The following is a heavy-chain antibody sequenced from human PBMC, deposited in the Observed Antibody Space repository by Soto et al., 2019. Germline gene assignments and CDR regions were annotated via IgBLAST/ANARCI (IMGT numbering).Heavy chain of an antibody. CDR3: AKGSVDTAMVYGIDV. J-gene: IGHJ6*02. V-gene: IGHV3-30*18. D-gene: IGHD5-18*01. Sequence: PGGSLRLSCAASGFTFSSYGMHWVRQAPGKGLEWVAVISYDGSNKYYADSVKGRFTISRDNSKNTLYLQMNSLRAEDTAVYYCAKGSVDTAMVYGIDVWGQGTTVTVSS. CDR1: GFTFSSYG. CDR2: ISYDGSNK.